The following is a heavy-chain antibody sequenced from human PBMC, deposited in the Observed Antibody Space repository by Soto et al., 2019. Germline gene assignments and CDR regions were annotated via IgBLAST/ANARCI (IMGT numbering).Heavy chain of an antibody. Sequence: QVQLVQSGAEVKKPGASVKVSCKASGYTFTNFGISWVRQAPGQGLEWMGWVSTYNGDTNYAQTLQGRVTMTTDTSTSTAYMELRSLGSDDTAVYYCARAHYYGILTGYCDFDYWGQGTLVTVSS. CDR3: ARAHYYGILTGYCDFDY. V-gene: IGHV1-18*01. CDR1: GYTFTNFG. CDR2: VSTYNGDT. D-gene: IGHD3-9*01. J-gene: IGHJ4*02.